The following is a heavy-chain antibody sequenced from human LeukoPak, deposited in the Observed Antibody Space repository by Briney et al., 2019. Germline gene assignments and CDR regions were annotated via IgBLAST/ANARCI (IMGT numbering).Heavy chain of an antibody. CDR1: GFTFEDYA. J-gene: IGHJ4*02. D-gene: IGHD4-17*01. Sequence: GGSLRLSCAASGFTFEDYAMHWVRQGPGKGLEWVSGISWNSGSIGYADSVKGRFTISRDNSKNTLYLQMNSLRAEDTAVYYCARVLGLMTTVTTSGGTMPEEIDYWGQGTLVTVSS. V-gene: IGHV3-9*01. CDR3: ARVLGLMTTVTTSGGTMPEEIDY. CDR2: ISWNSGSI.